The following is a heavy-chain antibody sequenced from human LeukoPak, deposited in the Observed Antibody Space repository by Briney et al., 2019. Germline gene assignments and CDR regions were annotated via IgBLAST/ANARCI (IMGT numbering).Heavy chain of an antibody. CDR1: GVSISSSNW. D-gene: IGHD6-13*01. CDR2: IRHSGGT. J-gene: IGHJ4*02. Sequence: RTSETLSLTCAVSGVSISSSNWWSWVRQPPGKGLEWIGEIRHSGGTNSNPSLKSKVTISVDKSKNQFSLKLSSVTVADTALYYCACKTTTAVGTFDDWGQGTQVTVSS. V-gene: IGHV4-4*02. CDR3: ACKTTTAVGTFDD.